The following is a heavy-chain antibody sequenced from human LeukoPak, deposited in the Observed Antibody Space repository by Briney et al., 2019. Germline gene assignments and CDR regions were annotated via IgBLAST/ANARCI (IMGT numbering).Heavy chain of an antibody. D-gene: IGHD3-22*01. CDR3: ARGPVRITMIVVVITKDNWFGP. Sequence: ASVKVSCKASGYTFTSYDINWVRQATGQGLEWMGWMNPNSGNTGYAQKFQGRVTMTRNTSISTAYMELSSLRSEDTAVYYCARGPVRITMIVVVITKDNWFGPWGQGTLVTVSS. CDR2: MNPNSGNT. V-gene: IGHV1-8*01. CDR1: GYTFTSYD. J-gene: IGHJ5*02.